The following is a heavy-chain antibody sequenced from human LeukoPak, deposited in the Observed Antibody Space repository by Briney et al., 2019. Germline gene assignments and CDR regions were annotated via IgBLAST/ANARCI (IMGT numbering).Heavy chain of an antibody. CDR3: ARDLGQYYYGSGSRNWFDP. V-gene: IGHV4-59*01. CDR2: IYYSGST. CDR1: GGSISSYY. Sequence: PSETLSLTCTVSGGSISSYYWSWIRQPPGKGLEWIGYIYYSGSTNYNPSLKSRVTISVDTSKNQFSLKLSSVTAADTAVYYCARDLGQYYYGSGSRNWFDPWGQGTLVTVSS. D-gene: IGHD3-10*01. J-gene: IGHJ5*02.